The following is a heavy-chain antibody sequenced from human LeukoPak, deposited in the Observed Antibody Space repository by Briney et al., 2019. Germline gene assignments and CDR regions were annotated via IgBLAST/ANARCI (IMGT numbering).Heavy chain of an antibody. D-gene: IGHD3-22*01. CDR1: GYIFTRNG. CDR3: AYESSAYYVY. Sequence: ASVKISCKASGYIFTRNGISWVRQAPGEGLEWMGWFSAYNGNTNYAQKFQGGVTMTTDTPTSTAYMELRSLRSDDTAVYYCAYESSAYYVYWGQGTLVTVSS. CDR2: FSAYNGNT. V-gene: IGHV1-18*01. J-gene: IGHJ4*02.